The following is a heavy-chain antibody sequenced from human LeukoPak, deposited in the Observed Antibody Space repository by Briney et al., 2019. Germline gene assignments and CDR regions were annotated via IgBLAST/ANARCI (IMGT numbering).Heavy chain of an antibody. D-gene: IGHD2-2*01. CDR1: GYTFTSYG. CDR3: ARDVGRIVVVPAAY. Sequence: GASVKVPCKASGYTFTSYGISWVRPAPGQGLEWMGWNSAYNGNTNYAQKLQGRVTMTTDTSTSTAYMELRSLRSDDTAVYYCARDVGRIVVVPAAYWGQGTLVTVSS. J-gene: IGHJ4*02. CDR2: NSAYNGNT. V-gene: IGHV1-18*01.